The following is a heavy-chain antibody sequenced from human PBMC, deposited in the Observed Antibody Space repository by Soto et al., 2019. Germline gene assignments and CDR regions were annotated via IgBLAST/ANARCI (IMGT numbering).Heavy chain of an antibody. CDR2: NIPIFGTA. D-gene: IGHD2-21*01. Sequence: SVNVSCKSSGGTFSNFFISWVRQAPGQGLEWMGGNIPIFGTANYAQKFQGRVTIIADESTGTTYMELTRLRSEDTAVYYCARAPILVGETTYENYFDYWGQGTLVTVSS. CDR3: ARAPILVGETTYENYFDY. J-gene: IGHJ4*02. V-gene: IGHV1-69*13. CDR1: GGTFSNFF.